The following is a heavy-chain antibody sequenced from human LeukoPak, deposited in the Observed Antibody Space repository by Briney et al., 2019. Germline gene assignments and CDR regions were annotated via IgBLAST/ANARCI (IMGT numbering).Heavy chain of an antibody. J-gene: IGHJ4*02. V-gene: IGHV4-39*01. D-gene: IGHD2-2*01. CDR2: IYYSGST. CDR1: GGSISSSSYY. CDR3: ARHREKIVVVPAAHPFDY. Sequence: NSSETLSLTCTVSGGSISSSSYYWGWIRQPPGKGLEWIGSIYYSGSTYYNPSLKSRVTISVDTSKNQFSLKLSSVTAADTAVYYCARHREKIVVVPAAHPFDYWGQGTLVTVSS.